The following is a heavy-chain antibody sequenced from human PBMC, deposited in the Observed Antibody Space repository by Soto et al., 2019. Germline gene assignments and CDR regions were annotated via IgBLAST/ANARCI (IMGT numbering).Heavy chain of an antibody. J-gene: IGHJ6*02. CDR2: IYHSGST. V-gene: IGHV4-4*02. CDR1: GGSISSSNW. Sequence: SETLSLTCAVSGGSISSSNWWSWVRQPPGKGLEWIGEIYHSGSTNYNPSLKSRVTISVDKSKNQFSLKLTSVTAADTAVYYCARYSSNWFQTEGMDVWGQGTTVTVSS. CDR3: ARYSSNWFQTEGMDV. D-gene: IGHD6-13*01.